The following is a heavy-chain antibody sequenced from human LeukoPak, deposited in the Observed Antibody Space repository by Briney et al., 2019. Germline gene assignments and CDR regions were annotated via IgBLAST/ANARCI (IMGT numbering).Heavy chain of an antibody. CDR1: GFRFSAYS. Sequence: GGSLRLSCAGSGFRFSAYSMHWVRQAPGKGLKWVSSISSSSNYIHYADSLKGRFTIPRDDAANSLYLQMNSLRAEDTALYYCARGLPDSSGYYYGGDYFDFWGQGILVTVSS. D-gene: IGHD3-22*01. CDR2: ISSSSNYI. CDR3: ARGLPDSSGYYYGGDYFDF. J-gene: IGHJ4*02. V-gene: IGHV3-21*06.